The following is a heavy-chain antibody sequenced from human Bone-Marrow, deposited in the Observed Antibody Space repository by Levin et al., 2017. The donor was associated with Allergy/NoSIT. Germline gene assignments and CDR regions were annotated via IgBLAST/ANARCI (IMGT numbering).Heavy chain of an antibody. CDR1: TYSFSYYA. Sequence: GESLKISCVDSTYSFSYYAMSWVRQAPGKGLEWVAGVTEGGGNTNYADSVRGRFTISRDNSKKTLYLQMSSLRAEDTAVYYCARDMIAARPYYGMDVWGRGTAVTVFS. J-gene: IGHJ6*02. CDR3: ARDMIAARPYYGMDV. CDR2: VTEGGGNT. V-gene: IGHV3-23*01. D-gene: IGHD3-22*01.